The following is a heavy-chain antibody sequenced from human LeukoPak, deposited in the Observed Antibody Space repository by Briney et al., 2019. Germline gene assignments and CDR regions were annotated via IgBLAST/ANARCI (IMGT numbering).Heavy chain of an antibody. D-gene: IGHD3-16*01. CDR2: ISSSSSYI. CDR1: GFTFSSYS. CDR3: ARPKGGSTYYFDY. V-gene: IGHV3-21*01. Sequence: PGGSLRLSCAASGFTFSSYSMNWVRQAPGKGLEWVSSISSSSSYIYYADSVKGRFTISRDNAKNSLYLQMNSLRAEDTAVYYCARPKGGSTYYFDYWGQGTLVTVSS. J-gene: IGHJ4*02.